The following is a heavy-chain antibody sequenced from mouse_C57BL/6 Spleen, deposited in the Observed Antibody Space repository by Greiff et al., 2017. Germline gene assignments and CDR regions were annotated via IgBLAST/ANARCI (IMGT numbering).Heavy chain of an antibody. CDR1: GYTFTSYW. J-gene: IGHJ4*01. Sequence: QVQLQQPGAELVRPGSSVKLSCKASGYTFTSYWMHWVKQRPIQGLEWIGNIDPSDSETHYNQKFKDKATLTVDKSTSTAYMQLSSLTSDDSAVYYCARDGYYHYYAMDYWGQGTSVTVSS. V-gene: IGHV1-52*01. CDR2: IDPSDSET. CDR3: ARDGYYHYYAMDY. D-gene: IGHD2-3*01.